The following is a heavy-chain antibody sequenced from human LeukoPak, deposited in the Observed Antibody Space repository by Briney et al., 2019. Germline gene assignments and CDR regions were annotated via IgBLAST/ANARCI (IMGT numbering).Heavy chain of an antibody. D-gene: IGHD6-19*01. CDR2: MNPNSGNT. V-gene: IGHV1-8*01. CDR1: GYTFTSYD. Sequence: ASVKVSRKASGYTFTSYDINWVRQATGQGLEWMGWMNPNSGNTGYAQKFQGRVTMTRNTSISTTYMELSSLRSEDTAVYYCARGHRIFSGYPHSSGWYEWESWGQGTLVTVSS. J-gene: IGHJ4*02. CDR3: ARGHRIFSGYPHSSGWYEWES.